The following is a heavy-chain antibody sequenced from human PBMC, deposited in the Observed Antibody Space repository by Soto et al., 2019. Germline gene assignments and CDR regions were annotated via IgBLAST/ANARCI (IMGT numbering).Heavy chain of an antibody. D-gene: IGHD3-3*01. V-gene: IGHV4-34*01. CDR3: ARSFYDFWSGYYTGSPSDY. J-gene: IGHJ4*02. CDR2: INHSGST. CDR1: GGSFSGYY. Sequence: TSETLSLTCAVYGGSFSGYYWSWIRQPPGKGLEWIGEINHSGSTNYNPSLKSRVTISVDTSKNQFSLKLSSVTAADTAVYYCARSFYDFWSGYYTGSPSDYWGQGTLVTVSS.